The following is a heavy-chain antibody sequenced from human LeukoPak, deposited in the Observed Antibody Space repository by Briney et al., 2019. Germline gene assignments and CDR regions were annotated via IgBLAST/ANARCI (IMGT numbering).Heavy chain of an antibody. J-gene: IGHJ3*02. Sequence: PETLSLTCTVSGGSISSSSYYWGWIRQPPGKGLEWIGSIYYSGSTYYNPSLKSRVTISVDTSKNQFSLKLSSVTAADTAVYYCASLGITTFADIWGQGTMVTVSS. CDR3: ASLGITTFADI. V-gene: IGHV4-39*07. CDR1: GGSISSSSYY. CDR2: IYYSGST. D-gene: IGHD3-10*02.